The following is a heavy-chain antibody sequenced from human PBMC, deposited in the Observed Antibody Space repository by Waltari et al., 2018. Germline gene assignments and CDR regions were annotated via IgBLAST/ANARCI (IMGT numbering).Heavy chain of an antibody. Sequence: EVQLVESGGGLVQPGRSLRLSCAASGFTFDDYAMHWVRQAPGKGLEGGSGIRWNSGSIGYADSVKGRFTISRDNAKNSLYLQMNSLRAEDTALYYCAKALDPPGAFDIWGQGTMVTVSS. D-gene: IGHD6-6*01. CDR2: IRWNSGSI. CDR3: AKALDPPGAFDI. V-gene: IGHV3-9*01. CDR1: GFTFDDYA. J-gene: IGHJ3*02.